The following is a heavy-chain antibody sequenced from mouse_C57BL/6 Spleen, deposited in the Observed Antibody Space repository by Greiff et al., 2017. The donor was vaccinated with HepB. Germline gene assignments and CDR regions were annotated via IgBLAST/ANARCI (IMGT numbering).Heavy chain of an antibody. V-gene: IGHV5-17*01. CDR3: ASGDY. CDR2: ISSGSSTI. J-gene: IGHJ2*01. CDR1: GFPFSDYG. Sequence: EVQLVESGGGLVKPGGSLKLSCAASGFPFSDYGMHWVRQAPEKGLEWVAYISSGSSTIYYADTVKGRFTIARDNAKNTLFLQMTSLRSEDTAMYYCASGDYWGQGTTLTVSS.